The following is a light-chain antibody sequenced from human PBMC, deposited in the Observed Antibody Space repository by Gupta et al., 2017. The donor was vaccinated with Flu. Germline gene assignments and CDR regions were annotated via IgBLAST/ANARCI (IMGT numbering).Light chain of an antibody. Sequence: GTLSLSPGERATLSCRASQSFSSAFLAWYQQKPGQAPRLLIYGASTRAIGIPDRFSGSGSGTDFTLTISRLEPEDFAVYYCQQDGRSPVAFGQGTMLEIK. CDR2: GAS. J-gene: IGKJ2*01. CDR3: QQDGRSPVA. V-gene: IGKV3-20*01. CDR1: QSFSSAF.